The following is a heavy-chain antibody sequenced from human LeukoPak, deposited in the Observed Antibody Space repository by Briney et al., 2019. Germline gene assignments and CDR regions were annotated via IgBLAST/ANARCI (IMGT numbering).Heavy chain of an antibody. V-gene: IGHV1-69*13. J-gene: IGHJ6*03. Sequence: ASVKVSCKASGGTFSSYAISWVRQAPGQGLEWMGGIIPIFGTANYAQKFQGRVTITADESTSTAYMELSSLRSEDTAVYYCARAKVVPAAIGYYYYYMDVWGKGTTVTVSS. CDR1: GGTFSSYA. D-gene: IGHD2-2*02. CDR3: ARAKVVPAAIGYYYYYMDV. CDR2: IIPIFGTA.